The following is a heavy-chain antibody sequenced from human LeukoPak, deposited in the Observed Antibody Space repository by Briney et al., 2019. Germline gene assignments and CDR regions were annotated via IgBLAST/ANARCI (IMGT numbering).Heavy chain of an antibody. D-gene: IGHD3-16*01. Sequence: SETLSLTCTVSGGSISSSSYYWGWIRQPPGKGLEWIGSIYYSGSTYYNPSLKSRVTISVDTSKNQFSLKLSSVTAADTAVYYCARDRGSSFDYWGQGTLVTVSS. V-gene: IGHV4-39*07. J-gene: IGHJ4*02. CDR1: GGSISSSSYY. CDR2: IYYSGST. CDR3: ARDRGSSFDY.